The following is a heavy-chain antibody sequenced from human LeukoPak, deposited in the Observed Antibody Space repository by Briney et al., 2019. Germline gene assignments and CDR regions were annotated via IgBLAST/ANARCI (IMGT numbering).Heavy chain of an antibody. Sequence: SETLSLTCAVYGGSFSGYYWSWIRQPPGKGLEWIGEINHSGSTSYNPSLKSRVTISVDTSKNQFSLKLSSVTAADTAVYYCARKATMVRGVITNDYWGQGTLVTVSS. CDR1: GGSFSGYY. CDR2: INHSGST. J-gene: IGHJ4*02. CDR3: ARKATMVRGVITNDY. V-gene: IGHV4-34*01. D-gene: IGHD3-10*01.